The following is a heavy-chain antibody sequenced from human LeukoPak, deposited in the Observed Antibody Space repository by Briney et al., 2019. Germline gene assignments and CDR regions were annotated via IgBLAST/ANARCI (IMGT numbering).Heavy chain of an antibody. CDR2: VSGSGVST. J-gene: IGHJ4*02. Sequence: GGSLRLSCAASGFTFSSYAMSWVRQAPGKGLEWVSSVSGSGVSTYYADSVKGRFTISRDNSKNTLYLQMNSLRAEDTAVYYCAKCGGSYCRAFDYWGQGTLVTVSS. CDR1: GFTFSSYA. V-gene: IGHV3-23*01. D-gene: IGHD1-26*01. CDR3: AKCGGSYCRAFDY.